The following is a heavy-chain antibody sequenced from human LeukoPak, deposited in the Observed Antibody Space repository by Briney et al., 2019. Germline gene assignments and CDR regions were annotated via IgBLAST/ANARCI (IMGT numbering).Heavy chain of an antibody. CDR2: IRGSGGST. V-gene: IGHV3-23*01. D-gene: IGHD6-19*01. J-gene: IGHJ6*02. CDR1: GFTFSSYA. CDR3: AKSYSSGWYSNYYYGMDV. Sequence: GGSLRLSCAASGFTFSSYAMSWVRQAPGKGLEWVSAIRGSGGSTYYADSVKGRFTISRDNSKNTLYLQMNSLRAEDTAVYYCAKSYSSGWYSNYYYGMDVWGQGTTVTVSS.